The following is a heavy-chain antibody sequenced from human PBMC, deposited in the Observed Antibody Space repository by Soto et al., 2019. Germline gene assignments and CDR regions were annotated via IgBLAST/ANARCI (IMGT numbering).Heavy chain of an antibody. Sequence: PSETLSLTCAVYGGSFSGYYWSWIRQPPGKGLEWIGEISHSGSTNYNPSLKSRVTISVDTSKNQFSLKLSSVTAADTAVYYCARASSGTGDYYYGMDVWGQGTTVTVSS. CDR3: ARASSGTGDYYYGMDV. D-gene: IGHD3-22*01. J-gene: IGHJ6*02. CDR2: ISHSGST. CDR1: GGSFSGYY. V-gene: IGHV4-34*01.